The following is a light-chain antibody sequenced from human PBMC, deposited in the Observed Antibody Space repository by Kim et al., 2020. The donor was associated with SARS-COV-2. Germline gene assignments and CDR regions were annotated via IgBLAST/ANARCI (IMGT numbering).Light chain of an antibody. CDR1: SSNIGSNT. CDR2: SNK. J-gene: IGLJ2*01. CDR3: AAWDDSLNVV. V-gene: IGLV1-44*01. Sequence: PAQSVTFSCAGSSSNIGSNTVNWYQQLPGTAPKRLIYSNKQRPSGVPARFSGSKSGTSASLAISGLQSEDEADYYCAAWDDSLNVVFGGGTQLTVL.